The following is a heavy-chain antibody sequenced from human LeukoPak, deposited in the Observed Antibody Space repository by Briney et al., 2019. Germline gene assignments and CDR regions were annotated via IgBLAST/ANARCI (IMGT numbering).Heavy chain of an antibody. CDR2: IKSKTDGGTS. CDR1: GFTFPNTW. Sequence: PGGSLRLSCAASGFTFPNTWMSCVRHAPGRGLEWVGRIKSKTDGGTSDYAAPGKGRFTISRNDSKNTIYLKMNSLKTEDTAVYYCITWRWFDRWGQGTLVTVSS. V-gene: IGHV3-15*01. CDR3: ITWRWFDR. J-gene: IGHJ5*02.